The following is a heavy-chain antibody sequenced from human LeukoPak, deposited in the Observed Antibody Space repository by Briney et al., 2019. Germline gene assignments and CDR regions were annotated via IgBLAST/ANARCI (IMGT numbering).Heavy chain of an antibody. CDR1: GFTFSSYA. Sequence: PGGSLRLSCAASGFTFSSYAMSWVRQAPGKGLEWVSAISGSGGSTYYADSVEGRFTISRDNSKNTLYLQMNSLRAEDTAVYYCARVGDPMIGKDARIDIWGQGTMVTVSS. CDR2: ISGSGGST. CDR3: ARVGDPMIGKDARIDI. D-gene: IGHD3-22*01. V-gene: IGHV3-23*01. J-gene: IGHJ3*02.